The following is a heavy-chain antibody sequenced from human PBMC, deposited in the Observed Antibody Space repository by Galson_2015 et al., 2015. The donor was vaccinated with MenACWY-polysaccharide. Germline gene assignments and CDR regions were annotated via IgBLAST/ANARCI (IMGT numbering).Heavy chain of an antibody. V-gene: IGHV4-31*02. CDR2: GST. CDR3: ARGIYCGGDCYSGTDY. Sequence: GSTFINPSLRSRVSISRDTSKNQFSLRLSSVTGADTAVYYCARGIYCGGDCYSGTDYWGQGTLVTVSS. D-gene: IGHD2-21*02. J-gene: IGHJ4*02.